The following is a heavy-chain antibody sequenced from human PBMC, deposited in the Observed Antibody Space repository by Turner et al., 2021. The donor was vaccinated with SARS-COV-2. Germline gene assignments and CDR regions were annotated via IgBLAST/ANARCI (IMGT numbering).Heavy chain of an antibody. J-gene: IGHJ4*02. CDR2: INPRGEST. Sequence: QVQLVQSGAEVSTPGASVKVSCKASGYTFTSYYMHGVRQAPGQGLEWMGIINPRGESTSYAQKFQGRVTRTRDTSTSTVYMELSSLRSEDTAVYYCARTGGGFDYWGQGTLVTVSS. V-gene: IGHV1-46*01. CDR1: GYTFTSYY. D-gene: IGHD2-8*02. CDR3: ARTGGGFDY.